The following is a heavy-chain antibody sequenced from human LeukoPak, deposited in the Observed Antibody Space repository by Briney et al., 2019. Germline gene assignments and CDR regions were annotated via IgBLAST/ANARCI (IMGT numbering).Heavy chain of an antibody. CDR2: MNPNSGNT. Sequence: ASVKVSCKASGYTFTSYDINWVRQATGQGLEWMGWMNPNSGNTGYAQKFQGRVTMTRNTSISTAYMELSSLRSEDTAVYYCARGSGYVVVTAIPAFDIWGQGTMVTVSS. J-gene: IGHJ3*02. CDR3: ARGSGYVVVTAIPAFDI. D-gene: IGHD2-21*02. CDR1: GYTFTSYD. V-gene: IGHV1-8*01.